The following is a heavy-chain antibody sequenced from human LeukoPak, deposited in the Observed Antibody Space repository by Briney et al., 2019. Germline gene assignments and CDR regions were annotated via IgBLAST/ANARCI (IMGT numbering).Heavy chain of an antibody. CDR2: ISSRSSTI. D-gene: IGHD2-8*01. Sequence: GESLRLSCAASGFTFSSYSMNWVRQAPGKGLEWVSYISSRSSTIYYADSVKGRFTISRDNAKNSLYLQMNSLRAEDTAVYYCASRKDIVLMVYAIDDDAFDIWGQGTMVTVTS. V-gene: IGHV3-48*01. CDR1: GFTFSSYS. J-gene: IGHJ3*02. CDR3: ASRKDIVLMVYAIDDDAFDI.